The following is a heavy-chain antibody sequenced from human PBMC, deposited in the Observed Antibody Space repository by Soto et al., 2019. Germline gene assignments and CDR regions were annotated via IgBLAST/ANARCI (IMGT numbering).Heavy chain of an antibody. D-gene: IGHD1-20*01. CDR1: VGSISRGGYY. Sequence: PSETLSLTCTVSVGSISRGGYYWIWIRHHPGKGLEWIGYIYYSGSTYYNPSLKSRVTISVDTSKNQFSLKLSSVTAADTAVYYCARERIEGGITTFDYWGQGTLVTVSS. CDR3: ARERIEGGITTFDY. CDR2: IYYSGST. V-gene: IGHV4-31*03. J-gene: IGHJ4*02.